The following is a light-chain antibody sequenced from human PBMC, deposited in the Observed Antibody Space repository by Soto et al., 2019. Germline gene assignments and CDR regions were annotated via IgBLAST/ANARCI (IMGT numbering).Light chain of an antibody. CDR1: QTINSNF. V-gene: IGKV3-20*01. J-gene: IGKJ2*01. CDR2: GAS. CDR3: QQYGRSPFT. Sequence: EIVLTQSPVSLSLSPGERATLSCRASQTINSNFLAWFQQKPGLAPRLLIYGASRRASGIPVRFSGSVSGTDFALTISRLEPEDFAVYFCQQYGRSPFTFGQGTKLQIK.